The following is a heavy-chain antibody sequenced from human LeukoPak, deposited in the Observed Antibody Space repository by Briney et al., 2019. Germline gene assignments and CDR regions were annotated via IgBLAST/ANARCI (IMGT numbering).Heavy chain of an antibody. Sequence: GGSLRLSCAASGFTFSSYAMSWVRQAPGKGLEWVANIKQDGSEKYYVDSVKGRFTISRDNAKNSLYLQMNSLRAEDTAVYYCARDRSEKGNWNYYFDYWGQGTLVTVSS. D-gene: IGHD1-7*01. CDR3: ARDRSEKGNWNYYFDY. J-gene: IGHJ4*02. V-gene: IGHV3-7*01. CDR2: IKQDGSEK. CDR1: GFTFSSYA.